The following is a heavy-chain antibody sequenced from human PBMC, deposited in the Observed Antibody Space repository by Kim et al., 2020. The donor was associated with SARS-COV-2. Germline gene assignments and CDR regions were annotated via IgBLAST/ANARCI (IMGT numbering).Heavy chain of an antibody. CDR1: GASISNYY. V-gene: IGHV4-59*13. Sequence: SETLSLTCTVSGASISNYYWSWIRQPPRKGLEWIGYIYYSGSTNYNPSLKSRVTISVDTSKNQFSLKLSSVTAADTAVYYCARGFDYWGQGTLVTVSS. J-gene: IGHJ4*02. CDR2: IYYSGST. CDR3: ARGFDY.